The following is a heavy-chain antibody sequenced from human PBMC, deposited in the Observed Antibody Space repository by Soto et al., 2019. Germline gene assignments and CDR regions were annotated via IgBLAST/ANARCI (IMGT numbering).Heavy chain of an antibody. CDR1: GFSFRDYD. Sequence: EVQLVESGGGSVQPGESLRLSCAASGFSFRDYDMHWVRQRTGKGLEWVSGLGAADDPYYIASVKGRFSVSRDNAQNSXXXXXXNLRVDDTAVYFCARAYLGRLPRRADYYYAMDVWGRGTTVTVSS. V-gene: IGHV3-13*05. D-gene: IGHD1-26*01. CDR3: ARAYLGRLPRRADYYYAMDV. J-gene: IGHJ6*02. CDR2: LGAADDP.